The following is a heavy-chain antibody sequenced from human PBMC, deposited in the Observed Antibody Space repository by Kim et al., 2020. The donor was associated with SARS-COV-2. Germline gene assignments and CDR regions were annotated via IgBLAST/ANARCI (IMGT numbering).Heavy chain of an antibody. J-gene: IGHJ4*02. D-gene: IGHD6-19*01. CDR2: ISNSGST. Sequence: SETLSLTCTVSSSSIRNYYWSWIRQPPGKGLEWIGEISNSGSTDYNPSLKSRVTLSIYTSKNQFSLNLRSVTAADTAVYYCARLTGVSGLPEDYWGQGTLVIVSS. CDR3: ARLTGVSGLPEDY. CDR1: SSSIRNYY. V-gene: IGHV4-59*08.